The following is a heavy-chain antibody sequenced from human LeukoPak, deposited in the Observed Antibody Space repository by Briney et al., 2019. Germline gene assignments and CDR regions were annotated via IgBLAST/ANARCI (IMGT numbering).Heavy chain of an antibody. CDR3: ARSHYDFWSGYYSPGGSDY. V-gene: IGHV1-18*01. D-gene: IGHD3-3*01. J-gene: IGHJ4*02. CDR1: GYTLTELS. CDR2: ISAYNGNT. Sequence: ASVKVSCKVSGYTLTELSMHWVRQAPGQGLEWMGWISAYNGNTNYAQKLQGRVTMTTDTSTSTAYMELRSLRSDDTAVYYCARSHYDFWSGYYSPGGSDYWGQGTLVTVSS.